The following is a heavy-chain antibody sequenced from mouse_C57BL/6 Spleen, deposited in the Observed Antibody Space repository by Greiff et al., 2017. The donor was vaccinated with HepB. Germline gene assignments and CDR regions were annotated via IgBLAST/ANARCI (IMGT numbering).Heavy chain of an antibody. CDR3: ARHEDYYGSSSRWYFDV. Sequence: EVQRVESGGDLVKPGGSLKLSCAASGFTFSSYGMSWVRQTPDKRLEWVATISSGGSYTYYPDSVKGRFTISRDNAKNTLYLQMSSLKSEDTAMYYCARHEDYYGSSSRWYFDVWGTGTTVTVSS. CDR2: ISSGGSYT. D-gene: IGHD1-1*01. J-gene: IGHJ1*03. V-gene: IGHV5-6*01. CDR1: GFTFSSYG.